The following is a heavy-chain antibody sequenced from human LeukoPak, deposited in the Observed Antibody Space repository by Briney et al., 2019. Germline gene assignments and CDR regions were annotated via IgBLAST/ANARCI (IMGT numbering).Heavy chain of an antibody. CDR3: AKVVGTGTTPTDY. D-gene: IGHD1-1*01. V-gene: IGHV3-23*01. CDR2: ISGSGSNT. Sequence: QPGRSLRLSCAASGFTFSNYAMTWVRQAPGKGLECVSVISGSGSNTDYADSVKGRFTISRDNSKNTLSLQMNSVRAEDTALYYCAKVVGTGTTPTDYWGQGTLVTVSS. J-gene: IGHJ4*02. CDR1: GFTFSNYA.